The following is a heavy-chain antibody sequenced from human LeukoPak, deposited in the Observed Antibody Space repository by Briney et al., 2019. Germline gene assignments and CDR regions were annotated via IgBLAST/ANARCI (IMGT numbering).Heavy chain of an antibody. CDR2: IYYGGNT. V-gene: IGHV4-39*01. Sequence: SETLSLTCTVSGDSISSGTYYCVWIRQSPGKGLEWIGSIYYGGNTYLNPSLKSRLTMSVDTSKNQFSLKLSSVTAADTAVYYCARRPAMDVWGQGTTVTVSS. CDR3: ARRPAMDV. CDR1: GDSISSGTYY. J-gene: IGHJ6*02.